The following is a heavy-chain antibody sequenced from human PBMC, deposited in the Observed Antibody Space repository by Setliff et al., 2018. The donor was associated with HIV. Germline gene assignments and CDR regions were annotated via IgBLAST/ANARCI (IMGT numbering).Heavy chain of an antibody. J-gene: IGHJ3*02. CDR3: ARKKAYITNAFDI. CDR1: RGTFSSYG. V-gene: IGHV1-69*10. CDR2: IIPILGIA. Sequence: ASVKVSCKASRGTFSSYGFNWVRQAPGQGLEWMGGIIPILGIANYAQKFKGRVTITADKSTSTVYMELRSLRSEDTAVYYCARKKAYITNAFDIWGQGTMVTVSS. D-gene: IGHD1-20*01.